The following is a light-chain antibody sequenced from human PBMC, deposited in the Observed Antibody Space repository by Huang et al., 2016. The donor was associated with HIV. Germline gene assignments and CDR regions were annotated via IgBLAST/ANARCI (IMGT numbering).Light chain of an antibody. CDR1: QSVGGY. Sequence: EIVLTQSPATLSLSPGERATLSCRASQSVGGYLAWYQQKPGQAPRLLIYDTSTRATGIPARFSGSGSETDFTLTISSLEPEYFAVYYCQQPGSFGQGTKVDIK. CDR3: QQPGS. V-gene: IGKV3-11*01. J-gene: IGKJ2*01. CDR2: DTS.